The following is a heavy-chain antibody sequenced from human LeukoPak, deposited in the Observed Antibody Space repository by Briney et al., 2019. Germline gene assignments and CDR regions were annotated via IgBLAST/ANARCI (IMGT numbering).Heavy chain of an antibody. J-gene: IGHJ4*02. D-gene: IGHD5-24*01. Sequence: GRSLRLSCAASGFTFSSYVMHWVRQAPGKGLEWVAIISYDGSNEYYADSAKGRFTISRDNAKNSLYLQMNSLRAEDTAVYYCARSRVGDGYNYNYWGQGTLVTVSS. CDR2: ISYDGSNE. CDR1: GFTFSSYV. V-gene: IGHV3-30*04. CDR3: ARSRVGDGYNYNY.